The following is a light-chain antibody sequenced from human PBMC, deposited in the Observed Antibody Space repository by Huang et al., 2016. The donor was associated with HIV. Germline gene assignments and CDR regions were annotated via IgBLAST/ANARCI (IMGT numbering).Light chain of an antibody. CDR3: QQSYSSLLS. V-gene: IGKV1-39*01. CDR1: QTITTY. J-gene: IGKJ4*01. CDR2: AAS. Sequence: DIQMTQSPSSLSASVGDRVIMTCRAMQTITTYLNWYQQRPGKAPKLLIYAASSLQSGVPERFSGSGSGTDFTLTISRLQPEDFATYYCQQSYSSLLSFGGGTKVAIK.